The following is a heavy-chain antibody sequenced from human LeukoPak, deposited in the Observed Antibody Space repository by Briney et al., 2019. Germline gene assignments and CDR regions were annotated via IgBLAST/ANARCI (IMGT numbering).Heavy chain of an antibody. V-gene: IGHV1-58*02. Sequence: SVNVSSKPSGFTFTSFVMQWVRQAGGQRLEGIGWIVVGSGNTNYAQKFQERVTITRDMSTSTAYMELSSLRSEDTAVYYCAAHIAAAANRGGYWGQGTLVTVSS. CDR2: IVVGSGNT. CDR1: GFTFTSFV. J-gene: IGHJ4*02. CDR3: AAHIAAAANRGGY. D-gene: IGHD6-13*01.